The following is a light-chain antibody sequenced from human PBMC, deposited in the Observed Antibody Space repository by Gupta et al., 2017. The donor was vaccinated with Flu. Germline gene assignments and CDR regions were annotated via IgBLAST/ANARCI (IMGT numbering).Light chain of an antibody. CDR3: QHSVIVPFT. J-gene: IGKJ4*01. CDR2: EIS. Sequence: PSSLSASLGDRVTLTCRASQNVTGFVKWYQHRPGKATKLLIDEISNLQSGVPSWCSGSGSGKDFTLTISRLQPDDFATYYCQHSVIVPFTFGRGTKVEIK. CDR1: QNVTGF. V-gene: IGKV1-39*01.